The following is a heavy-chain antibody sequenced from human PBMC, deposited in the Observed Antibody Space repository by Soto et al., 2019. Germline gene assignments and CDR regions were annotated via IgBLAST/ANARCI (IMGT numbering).Heavy chain of an antibody. V-gene: IGHV5-10-1*01. CDR3: ARERTYYYDSSGYPPYGMDV. CDR1: GYSFTSYW. Sequence: LKISCKGSGYSFTSYWISWVRQMPGKGLEWMGRIDPSDSYTNYSPSFQGHVTISADKSISTAYLQWSSLKASDTAMYYCARERTYYYDSSGYPPYGMDVWGQGTTVTVSS. J-gene: IGHJ6*02. CDR2: IDPSDSYT. D-gene: IGHD3-22*01.